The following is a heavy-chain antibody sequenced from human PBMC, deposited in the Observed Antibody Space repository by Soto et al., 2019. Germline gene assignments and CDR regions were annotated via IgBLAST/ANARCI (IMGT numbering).Heavy chain of an antibody. D-gene: IGHD5-18*01. CDR2: VNIHSGDT. CDR1: GYTFTSYG. J-gene: IGHJ4*02. CDR3: ARERGGYSYGDY. V-gene: IGHV1-18*01. Sequence: QVQLVQSGAEVKKPGASVKVSCKASGYTFTSYGISWVRQAPGQGLEWMGWVNIHSGDTNYAQKLQGSVTMTTDTSTSTAYLELSSPRSDDTAVYYCARERGGYSYGDYWGQGTLVTVSS.